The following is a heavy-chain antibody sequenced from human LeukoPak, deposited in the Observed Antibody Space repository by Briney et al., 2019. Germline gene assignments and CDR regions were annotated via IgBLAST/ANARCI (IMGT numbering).Heavy chain of an antibody. CDR2: MNSGGGT. Sequence: AGGSLRLSCAASGFVFSTYSMNWVRQAPGKGLEWVSLMNSGGGTYYADSVKGRFAISRDNYKNTLYFRMNGLRADDTAVYYCARAVGDYGRIDYWGQGTLVTVSS. J-gene: IGHJ4*02. D-gene: IGHD4-17*01. CDR1: GFVFSTYS. V-gene: IGHV3-66*01. CDR3: ARAVGDYGRIDY.